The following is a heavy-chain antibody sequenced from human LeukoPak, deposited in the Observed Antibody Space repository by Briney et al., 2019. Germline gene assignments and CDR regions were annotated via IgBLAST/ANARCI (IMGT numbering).Heavy chain of an antibody. CDR2: IYYSGST. J-gene: IGHJ4*02. CDR3: ARIIAAAGTYPFDY. D-gene: IGHD6-13*01. CDR1: GGSISSYY. V-gene: IGHV4-59*01. Sequence: PSETLSLTCTVSGGSISSYYWSWIRQPPGKGLEWIGYIYYSGSTNYNPSLKSRVTISVDTSKNQFSLKLSSVTAADTAVYYCARIIAAAGTYPFDYWGQGTLVTVSS.